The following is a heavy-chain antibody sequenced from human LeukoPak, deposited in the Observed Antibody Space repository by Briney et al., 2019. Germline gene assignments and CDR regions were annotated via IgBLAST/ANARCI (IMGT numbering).Heavy chain of an antibody. V-gene: IGHV4-4*09. CDR2: IYTSGST. Sequence: SETLSLTCTVSGGSINSFYWSWIRQPAGKGLEWIGYIYTSGSTNYNPSLKSRVTISVDTSKDQFSLKLSSVTAADTAVYYCADGSGNGYWGQGTLVTVSS. CDR1: GGSINSFY. CDR3: ADGSGNGY. D-gene: IGHD4-23*01. J-gene: IGHJ4*02.